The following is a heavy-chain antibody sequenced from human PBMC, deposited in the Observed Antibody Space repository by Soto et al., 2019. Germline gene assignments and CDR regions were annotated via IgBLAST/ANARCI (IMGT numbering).Heavy chain of an antibody. CDR3: ASYPGGGYCSGGSCYST. J-gene: IGHJ5*02. V-gene: IGHV3-23*01. CDR1: GFTFSSYA. Sequence: GGSLRLSCAASGFTFSSYAMSWVRQAPGKGLEWVSAISGSGGSTYYADSVKGRFTISRDNSKNTLYLQMNSLRAEDTAVYYCASYPGGGYCSGGSCYSTWGQGTLVTVSS. D-gene: IGHD2-15*01. CDR2: ISGSGGST.